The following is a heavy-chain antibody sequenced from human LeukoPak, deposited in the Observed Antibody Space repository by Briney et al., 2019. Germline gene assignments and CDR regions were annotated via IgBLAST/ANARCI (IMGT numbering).Heavy chain of an antibody. Sequence: PSETLSLTCTVSGGSISSGGYYWSWIRQPPGKGLEWIGSIYYTRSTYYNPSLKSRVTISVDTSKNQFSLKLTSVTAADTAVYYCARGVTMIVVVTHDWYFDLWGRGTLVTVSS. CDR3: ARGVTMIVVVTHDWYFDL. V-gene: IGHV4-39*01. J-gene: IGHJ2*01. CDR2: IYYTRST. CDR1: GGSISSGGYY. D-gene: IGHD3-22*01.